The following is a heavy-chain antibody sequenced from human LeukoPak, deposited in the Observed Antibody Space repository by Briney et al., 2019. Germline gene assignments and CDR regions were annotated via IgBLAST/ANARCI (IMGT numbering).Heavy chain of an antibody. V-gene: IGHV3-30-3*01. CDR2: ISYDGSNK. D-gene: IGHD2-15*01. J-gene: IGHJ4*02. CDR3: ARDNPRCCGVVPANIDDY. Sequence: GGSLRLSCAASGFTVSSNYMSWVRQAPGKGLEWVAVISYDGSNKYYADSVKGRFTISRDNSKNTLYLQMNSLRAEDTAVYYCARDNPRCCGVVPANIDDYWGQGTLVTVSS. CDR1: GFTVSSNY.